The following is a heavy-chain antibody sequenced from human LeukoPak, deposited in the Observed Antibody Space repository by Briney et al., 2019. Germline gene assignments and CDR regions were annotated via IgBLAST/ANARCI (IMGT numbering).Heavy chain of an antibody. D-gene: IGHD6-19*01. CDR3: AKEGGSSGWYDGINYYYYGMDV. CDR2: ISWNSGSI. CDR1: GFTFDDYA. Sequence: PGGSLRLSCAASGFTFDDYAMHWVRQAPGKGLEWVSGISWNSGSIGYADSVKGRFTISRDNAKNSLYLQMNSLRAEDTALYYCAKEGGSSGWYDGINYYYYGMDVWGQGTTVTVSS. V-gene: IGHV3-9*01. J-gene: IGHJ6*02.